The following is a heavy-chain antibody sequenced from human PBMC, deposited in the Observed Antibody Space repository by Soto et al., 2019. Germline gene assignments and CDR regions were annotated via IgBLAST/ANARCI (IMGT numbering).Heavy chain of an antibody. CDR1: GYTFTSYG. CDR3: ARYGTGWFGELLQNYYYGMDV. CDR2: ISAYNGNT. V-gene: IGHV1-18*01. J-gene: IGHJ6*02. D-gene: IGHD3-10*01. Sequence: ASVKVSCKASGYTFTSYGISWVRQAPGQGLEWMGWISAYNGNTNYAKKLQGRVTMTTEISTSKAYMELRSLRSDDTAVYYCARYGTGWFGELLQNYYYGMDVWGQGTTVTVSS.